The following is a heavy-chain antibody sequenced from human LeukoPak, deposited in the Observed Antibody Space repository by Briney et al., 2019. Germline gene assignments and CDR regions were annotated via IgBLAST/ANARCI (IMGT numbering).Heavy chain of an antibody. D-gene: IGHD5-24*01. CDR3: ARGSVRDGYNCWFDP. V-gene: IGHV1-8*01. J-gene: IGHJ5*02. CDR2: MNPNSGNT. Sequence: GASVTVSCKASGYTFTSYDINWVRQAPGQGLEWMGWMNPNSGNTGYAQKFQGRVTMTRNTSISTAYMELSSLRSEDTAVYYCARGSVRDGYNCWFDPWGQGTLVTVSS. CDR1: GYTFTSYD.